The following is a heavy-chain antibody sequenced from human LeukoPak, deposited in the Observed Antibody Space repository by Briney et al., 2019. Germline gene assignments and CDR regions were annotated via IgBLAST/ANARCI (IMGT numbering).Heavy chain of an antibody. D-gene: IGHD4-17*01. Sequence: AXXKVSCKASGYTFTNYDINWVGQAAGQGVEGMGYMNPNSGNSAYAQKFQGRVNITTDASIRTAYMELSGLRSEDTALYYCARDGLDYWGQGTLVTVSS. CDR2: MNPNSGNS. J-gene: IGHJ4*02. CDR1: GYTFTNYD. CDR3: ARDGLDY. V-gene: IGHV1-8*01.